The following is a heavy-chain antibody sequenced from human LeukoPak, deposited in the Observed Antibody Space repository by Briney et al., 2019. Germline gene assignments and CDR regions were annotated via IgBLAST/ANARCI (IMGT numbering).Heavy chain of an antibody. D-gene: IGHD6-13*01. V-gene: IGHV1-2*02. CDR1: GYTFTGYY. J-gene: IGHJ4*02. CDR2: INPNSGGT. CDR3: ARDLGPIAAAGTFDY. Sequence: ASVKVSCKASGYTFTGYYMHWVRQAPGQGLEWMGWINPNSGGTNYAQKFRGRVTMIRDTSISTAYMELSRLRSDDTAVYYCARDLGPIAAAGTFDYWGQGTLVTVSS.